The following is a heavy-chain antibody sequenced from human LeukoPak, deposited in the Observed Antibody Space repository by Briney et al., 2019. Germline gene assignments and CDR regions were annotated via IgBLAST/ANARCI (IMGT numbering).Heavy chain of an antibody. CDR2: LLYDGNTK. CDR1: GFSLSNYG. J-gene: IGHJ6*03. D-gene: IGHD1-14*01. Sequence: QSGGSLTLSCAASGFSLSNYGMHWVRQAPGKGVEWVAALLYDGNTKHYAHSVKGRFTITRDISKNTFYPQMNSLTAEATAVYYCARDHRPENQYYYMDVWGKGTTVAVSS. CDR3: ARDHRPENQYYYMDV. V-gene: IGHV3-33*01.